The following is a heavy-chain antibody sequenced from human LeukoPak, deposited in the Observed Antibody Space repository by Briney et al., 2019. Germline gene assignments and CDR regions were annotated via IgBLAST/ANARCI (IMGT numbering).Heavy chain of an antibody. J-gene: IGHJ4*02. Sequence: GSSVKVSCKASGGTFSSYAISWVRQAPGQGLEWMGRIIPIFGTANYAQKFQGRVTTTTDESTSTAYMELSSLRSEDTAVYYCARDPYGDYPREGYYFDYWGQGTLVTVSS. CDR2: IIPIFGTA. CDR3: ARDPYGDYPREGYYFDY. D-gene: IGHD4-17*01. CDR1: GGTFSSYA. V-gene: IGHV1-69*05.